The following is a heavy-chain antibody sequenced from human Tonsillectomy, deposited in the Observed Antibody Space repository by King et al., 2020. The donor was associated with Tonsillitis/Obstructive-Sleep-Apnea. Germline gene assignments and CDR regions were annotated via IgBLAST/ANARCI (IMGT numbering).Heavy chain of an antibody. D-gene: IGHD3-9*01. CDR1: GFIFSSYA. CDR2: ISYEGSDK. CDR3: AIDRTPYDIFACPDS. V-gene: IGHV3-30*04. J-gene: IGHJ4*02. Sequence: VQLVESGGGVVQPGRSLRLSCAASGFIFSSYAIHWVRQVPGKGLEWVAIISYEGSDKYYADSVKGRFTISRDNSKNTLYLQMNSLRAEDTSFYFCAIDRTPYDIFACPDSWGQGTLVTVSS.